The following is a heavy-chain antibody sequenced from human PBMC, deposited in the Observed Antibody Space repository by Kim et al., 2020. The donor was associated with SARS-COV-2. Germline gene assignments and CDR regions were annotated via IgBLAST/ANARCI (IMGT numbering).Heavy chain of an antibody. CDR2: INSDGSST. D-gene: IGHD3-9*01. J-gene: IGHJ4*02. Sequence: GGSLRLSCAASGFTFSSYWMHWVRQAPGKGLVWVSRINSDGSSTSYADSVKGRFTISRDNAKNTLYLQMNSLRAEDTAVYYCARGPFYDILTGYYYWGQGTLVTVSS. CDR3: ARGPFYDILTGYYY. V-gene: IGHV3-74*01. CDR1: GFTFSSYW.